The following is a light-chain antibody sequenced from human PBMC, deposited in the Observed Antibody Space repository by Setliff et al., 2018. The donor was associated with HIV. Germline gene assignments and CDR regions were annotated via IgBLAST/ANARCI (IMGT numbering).Light chain of an antibody. Sequence: QSALTQPASVSGSPGQSITISCTGTNRDVGGFDFVSWYQQHPGKVPKLIIYDVSARPSGVSHRFSGSKSGNTASLTISGLQPEDDADYYCSSHTISDSLLYVFGTGTKVTVL. J-gene: IGLJ1*01. CDR3: SSHTISDSLLYV. V-gene: IGLV2-14*03. CDR1: NRDVGGFDF. CDR2: DVS.